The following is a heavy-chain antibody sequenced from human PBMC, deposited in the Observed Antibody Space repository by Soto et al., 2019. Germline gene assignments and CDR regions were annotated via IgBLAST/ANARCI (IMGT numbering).Heavy chain of an antibody. V-gene: IGHV1-69*13. CDR3: ERPKVTGRWYYGMDV. Sequence: SVKVSCKASGGTFSSYAISWVQQAPGQGLEWMGGIIPIFGTANYAQKFQGRVTITADESTSTAYMGLSSLKASDTAMYYCERPKVTGRWYYGMDVWGQGTTVTVSS. D-gene: IGHD2-15*01. CDR2: IIPIFGTA. J-gene: IGHJ6*02. CDR1: GGTFSSYA.